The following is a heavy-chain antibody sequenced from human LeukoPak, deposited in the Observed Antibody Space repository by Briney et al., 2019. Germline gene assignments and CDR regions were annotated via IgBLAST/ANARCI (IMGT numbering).Heavy chain of an antibody. D-gene: IGHD6-13*01. CDR3: AKAPTTRIAAAGSTGDY. J-gene: IGHJ4*02. CDR1: GFTFSSYA. Sequence: PGGSLRLSCAASGFTFSSYAMSWVRQAPGKGLEWVSAISGSGGSTYYADSVKGRFTISRDNSKNTLYLQMNSLRAEDTAVYYCAKAPTTRIAAAGSTGDYWGQGTLVTVSS. CDR2: ISGSGGST. V-gene: IGHV3-23*01.